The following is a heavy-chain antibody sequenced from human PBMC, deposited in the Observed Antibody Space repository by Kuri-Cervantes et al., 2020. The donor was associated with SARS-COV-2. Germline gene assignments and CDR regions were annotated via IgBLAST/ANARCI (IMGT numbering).Heavy chain of an antibody. CDR2: INPNSGGT. J-gene: IGHJ4*02. CDR3: ARVGFGDYEIDY. CDR1: GYTFTGYY. Sequence: ASVKVSCKASGYTFTGYYMHWVRQAPGQGLEWMGWINPNSGGTNYAQKFQGRVTMTRDASISTAYMELSRLRSDDTAVYYCARVGFGDYEIDYWGQGTLVTVSS. D-gene: IGHD4-17*01. V-gene: IGHV1-2*02.